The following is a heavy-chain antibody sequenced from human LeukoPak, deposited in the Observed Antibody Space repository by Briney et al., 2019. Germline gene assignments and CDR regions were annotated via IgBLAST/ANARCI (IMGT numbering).Heavy chain of an antibody. Sequence: GGSLRLSCAASGFTFSNYVMSWVRQALGEGLEWVSAISGGGSNTYYADSVKGRFTISRDNSKNTLYLQMNSLRAEDTAVYYCVSSLGNYDFRSGTWGQGTLVTVSS. D-gene: IGHD3-3*01. J-gene: IGHJ5*02. CDR3: VSSLGNYDFRSGT. V-gene: IGHV3-23*01. CDR2: ISGGGSNT. CDR1: GFTFSNYV.